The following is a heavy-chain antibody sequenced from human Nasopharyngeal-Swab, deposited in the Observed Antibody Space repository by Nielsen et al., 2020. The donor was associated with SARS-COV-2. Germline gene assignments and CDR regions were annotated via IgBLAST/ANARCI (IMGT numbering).Heavy chain of an antibody. CDR3: AKAFPTDY. CDR2: ISTSGRST. Sequence: GESLKISCAASGFTFSDYYMAWIRQAPGKGLEWVSYISTSGRSTDSADSVKGRFTISRDNAKNSLYLQMNSLRPEDTALYYCAKAFPTDYWGQGTLVTVSS. V-gene: IGHV3-11*01. J-gene: IGHJ4*02. CDR1: GFTFSDYY.